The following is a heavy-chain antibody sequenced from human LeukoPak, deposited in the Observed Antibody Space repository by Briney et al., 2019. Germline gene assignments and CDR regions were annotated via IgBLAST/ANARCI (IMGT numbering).Heavy chain of an antibody. CDR1: GFTFDDYT. D-gene: IGHD2-2*01. V-gene: IGHV3-43*01. CDR3: AKDIGYCSSTSCYHYAFDI. J-gene: IGHJ3*02. CDR2: ISWDGGST. Sequence: GGSLRLSCAASGFTFDDYTMHWVRQAPGKGLEWVSLISWDGGSTYYADSVKGRFTISRDNSKNSLYLQMNSLRTEDTALYYCAKDIGYCSSTSCYHYAFDIWGQGTMVTVS.